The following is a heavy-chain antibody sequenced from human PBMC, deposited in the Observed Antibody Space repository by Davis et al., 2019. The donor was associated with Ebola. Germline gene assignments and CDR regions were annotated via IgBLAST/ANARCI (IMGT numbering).Heavy chain of an antibody. CDR1: GYTFTSYG. CDR3: ARDAPFLAAAALIARFDY. D-gene: IGHD3-3*02. Sequence: ASVKVSCKASGYTFTSYGISWVRQAPGQGLEWMGWISTYKANTNYAQKLQGRVTMTTDTSTNTAYMELRSLRSDDTAVYYCARDAPFLAAAALIARFDYWGQGTLVTVSS. CDR2: ISTYKANT. V-gene: IGHV1-18*04. J-gene: IGHJ4*02.